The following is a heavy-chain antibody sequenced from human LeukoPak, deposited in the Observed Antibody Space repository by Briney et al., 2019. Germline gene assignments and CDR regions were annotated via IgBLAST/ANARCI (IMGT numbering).Heavy chain of an antibody. CDR1: GFTFSSYG. D-gene: IGHD3-10*01. J-gene: IGHJ4*02. CDR2: IWYDGMNK. Sequence: GRSLRLSCAASGFTFSSYGMHWVRQAPGKGLEWVAVIWYDGMNKYYADSVKGRFTISRDNSKNTLYLLMNSLRVEDTAVYYCARARITMVRGVTYFDYWGQGTLVTVSS. V-gene: IGHV3-33*01. CDR3: ARARITMVRGVTYFDY.